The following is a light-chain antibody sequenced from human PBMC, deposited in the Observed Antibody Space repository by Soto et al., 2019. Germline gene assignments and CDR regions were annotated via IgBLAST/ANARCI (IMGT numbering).Light chain of an antibody. V-gene: IGLV6-57*04. CDR1: SGAIASNS. J-gene: IGLJ2*01. CDR2: EDN. Sequence: NFMLTQPHSVSESPGKTVIISCTRSSGAIASNSVQWYQQRPGSVPSTVIYEDNQRPSGVPDRFSGSTDGSSNSASLTISGLQTEDEADYYCQSYDSNTVVFGGGTKVTVL. CDR3: QSYDSNTVV.